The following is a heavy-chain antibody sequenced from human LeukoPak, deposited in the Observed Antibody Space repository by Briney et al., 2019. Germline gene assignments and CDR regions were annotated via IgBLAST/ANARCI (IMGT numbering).Heavy chain of an antibody. CDR1: GGTFSSYA. Sequence: GATVKVSCKASGGTFSSYAISWVRQAPGQGLEWMGRIIPILGIANYAQKFQGRVTITADKSTSTAYMELSSLRSEDTAVYYCARGLSIAVAAYWGQGTLVTVSS. CDR2: IIPILGIA. D-gene: IGHD6-19*01. J-gene: IGHJ4*02. CDR3: ARGLSIAVAAY. V-gene: IGHV1-69*04.